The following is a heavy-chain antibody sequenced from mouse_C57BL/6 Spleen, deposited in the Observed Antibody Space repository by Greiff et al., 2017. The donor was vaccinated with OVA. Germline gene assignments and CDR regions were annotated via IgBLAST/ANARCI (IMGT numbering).Heavy chain of an antibody. CDR3: ARDGGNRDY. Sequence: QVQLKQSGPELVKPGASVKISCKASGYAFSSSWMNWVKQRPGKGLEWIGRIYPGDGDTNYNGKFKGKATLTADKSSSTAYMQLRSPTSEDSAVYVCARDGGNRDYWGQGTTLTVSS. V-gene: IGHV1-82*01. CDR1: GYAFSSSW. D-gene: IGHD2-1*01. CDR2: IYPGDGDT. J-gene: IGHJ2*01.